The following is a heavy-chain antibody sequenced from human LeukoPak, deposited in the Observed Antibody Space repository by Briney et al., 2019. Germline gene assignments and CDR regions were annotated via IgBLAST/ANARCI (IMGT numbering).Heavy chain of an antibody. J-gene: IGHJ4*02. CDR3: AKDFSGNEIYELDY. Sequence: GGSLRLSCAASGFTFSSYGVHWVRQAPGKGLEWVAVIWYDGSNKYYADSVKGRFTISRDNSKNTLYLQMNSLRAEDTAVYYCAKDFSGNEIYELDYWGQGTLVTVSS. V-gene: IGHV3-33*06. D-gene: IGHD4-23*01. CDR1: GFTFSSYG. CDR2: IWYDGSNK.